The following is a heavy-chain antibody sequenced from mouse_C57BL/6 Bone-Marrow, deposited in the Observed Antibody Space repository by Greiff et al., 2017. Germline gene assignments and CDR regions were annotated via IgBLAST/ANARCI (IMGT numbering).Heavy chain of an antibody. V-gene: IGHV5-4*03. CDR3: ARGVYDVDY. J-gene: IGHJ2*01. CDR2: ISDGGSYT. D-gene: IGHD2-12*01. Sequence: DVMLVESGGGLVTPGGSLKLSCAASGFTFSSYAMSWVSQTPEKRLEWVATISDGGSYTYYPDNVKGRFTISRDTAKNNLYLQMSHLKSEDTAMYYCARGVYDVDYWGQGTTLTVSS. CDR1: GFTFSSYA.